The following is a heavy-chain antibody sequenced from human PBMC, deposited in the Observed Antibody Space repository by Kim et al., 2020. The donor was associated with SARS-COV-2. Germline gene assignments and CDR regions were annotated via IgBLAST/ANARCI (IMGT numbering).Heavy chain of an antibody. V-gene: IGHV3-23*01. CDR2: ISGSGGST. CDR3: AKVAPKGGVEALYFDY. J-gene: IGHJ4*02. CDR1: GFTFSSYA. D-gene: IGHD3-16*01. Sequence: GGSLRLSCAASGFTFSSYAMSWVRQAPGKGLEWVSAISGSGGSTYYADSVKGRFTISRDNSKNTLYLQMNSLRAEDTAVYYCAKVAPKGGVEALYFDYWGQGTLVTVSS.